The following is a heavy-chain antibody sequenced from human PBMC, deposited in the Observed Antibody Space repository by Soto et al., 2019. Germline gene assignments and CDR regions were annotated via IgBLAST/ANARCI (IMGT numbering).Heavy chain of an antibody. CDR1: GGSISSSNW. CDR3: ARICSGGSCYH. V-gene: IGHV4-4*02. Sequence: SETLSLTCAVSGGSISSSNWWSWVRQPPGKGLEWIGEIYHSGSTNYNPSLKSRVTISVDKSKNQSSLKLSSVTAADTAVYYCARICSGGSCYHWGQGSLVTVSS. J-gene: IGHJ5*02. CDR2: IYHSGST. D-gene: IGHD2-15*01.